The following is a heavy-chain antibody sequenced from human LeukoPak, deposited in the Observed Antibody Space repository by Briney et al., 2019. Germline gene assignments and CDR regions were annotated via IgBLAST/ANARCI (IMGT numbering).Heavy chain of an antibody. V-gene: IGHV3-30-3*01. D-gene: IGHD5-12*01. CDR2: ISYDGSNK. CDR3: ARVDIAFDY. J-gene: IGHJ4*02. CDR1: GFTFSSYA. Sequence: PGGSLRLSCAASGFTFSSYAMHWVRQAPGKGLEWVAVISYDGSNKYYADSVKGRFTISRDNSKNTLHLQMNSLRAEDTAVYYCARVDIAFDYWGQGTLVTVSS.